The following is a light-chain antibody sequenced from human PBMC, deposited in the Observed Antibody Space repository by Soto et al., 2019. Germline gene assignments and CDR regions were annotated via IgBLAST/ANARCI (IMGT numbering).Light chain of an antibody. J-gene: IGLJ1*01. CDR1: SSDVGGYNY. V-gene: IGLV2-14*01. CDR3: TSFTSNTTYG. Sequence: QSALTQPASVSGSPGQSITISCTGTSSDVGGYNYVCWYQHHPGKAPKLIISEVSNRPSGVSDRFSGSKSGNTAYLTISGLQPADEADYYCTSFTSNTTYGFGTGTKVTVL. CDR2: EVS.